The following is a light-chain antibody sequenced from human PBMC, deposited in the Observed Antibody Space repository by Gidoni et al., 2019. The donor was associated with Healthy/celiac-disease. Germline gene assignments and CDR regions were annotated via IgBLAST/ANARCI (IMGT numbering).Light chain of an antibody. Sequence: AIQLTQSPSSLSASVGERVTITCRASQGISSALAWYQQKPGRAPNLLIYDASTLESGVPSRFSGSGSGTDFTLTISSLQPEDFGTYYCQQFNTYPWTFGQGTKVEIK. CDR2: DAS. V-gene: IGKV1-13*02. CDR3: QQFNTYPWT. CDR1: QGISSA. J-gene: IGKJ1*01.